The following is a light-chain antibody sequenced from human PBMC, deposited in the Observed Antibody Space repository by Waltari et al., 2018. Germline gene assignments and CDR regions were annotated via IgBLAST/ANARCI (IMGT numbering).Light chain of an antibody. Sequence: DIVMTQSPLSLPVTPGEPASISCRSSQSLLNSNGYTYFDWYLQKPGQSPQLLIYLGSNRASGVPDRFSGSGSGTDFTLKISRVEAEDVGVYYCMQALHTPYTFCQGTKLEIK. J-gene: IGKJ2*01. V-gene: IGKV2-28*01. CDR2: LGS. CDR3: MQALHTPYT. CDR1: QSLLNSNGYTY.